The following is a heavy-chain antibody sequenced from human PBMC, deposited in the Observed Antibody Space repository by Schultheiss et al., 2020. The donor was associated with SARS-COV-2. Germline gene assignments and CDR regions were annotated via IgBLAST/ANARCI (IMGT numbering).Heavy chain of an antibody. V-gene: IGHV3-48*04. D-gene: IGHD5-18*01. CDR1: GFTFSSYS. CDR3: ATQGAAKGG. J-gene: IGHJ4*02. CDR2: ISSSGRAI. Sequence: GESLKISCAASGFTFSSYSMNWVRQAPGKGLEWVSYISSSGRAIYYADSVKGRFTISRDNAKNTLYLQMNSLRGEDTAVYYCATQGAAKGGWGQGTLVTVSS.